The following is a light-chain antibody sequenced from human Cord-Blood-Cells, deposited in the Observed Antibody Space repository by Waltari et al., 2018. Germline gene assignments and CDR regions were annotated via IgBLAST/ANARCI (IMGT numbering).Light chain of an antibody. Sequence: ILMTQSPATLSVSPGERATLSCRASQSVSSNLAWYQQKPGQAPRLLIYGASTRATGIPARFSGSGSGTEFTLTISSLQSEDFAVYDCQQYNNWPYTFGQGTKLEIK. J-gene: IGKJ2*01. CDR2: GAS. V-gene: IGKV3-15*01. CDR3: QQYNNWPYT. CDR1: QSVSSN.